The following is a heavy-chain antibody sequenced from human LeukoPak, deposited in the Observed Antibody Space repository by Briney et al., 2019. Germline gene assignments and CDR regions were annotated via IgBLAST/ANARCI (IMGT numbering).Heavy chain of an antibody. CDR3: ARESPGAYCSSTSCYPHYFDY. D-gene: IGHD2-2*01. Sequence: PSETLSLTCTVSGGSISSSSYYWGWIRQPPGKGLEWIGSIYYSGSTYYNPSLKSRVTISVDTSKNQFSLKLSSVTAADTAVYYCARESPGAYCSSTSCYPHYFDYWGQGTLVTVSS. CDR2: IYYSGST. V-gene: IGHV4-39*07. CDR1: GGSISSSSYY. J-gene: IGHJ4*02.